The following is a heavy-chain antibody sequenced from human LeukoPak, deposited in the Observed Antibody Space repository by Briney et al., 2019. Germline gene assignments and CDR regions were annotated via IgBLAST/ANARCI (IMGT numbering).Heavy chain of an antibody. V-gene: IGHV4-59*12. Sequence: SGTLSLTCTVSGGSISSYYWSWIRQPPGKGLEWIGSIYYSGSTYYNPSLKSRVTISVDTSKNQFSLKLSSVTAADTAVYYCASRTADYGSGSSKFDYWGQGTLVTVSS. D-gene: IGHD3-10*01. J-gene: IGHJ4*02. CDR3: ASRTADYGSGSSKFDY. CDR2: IYYSGST. CDR1: GGSISSYY.